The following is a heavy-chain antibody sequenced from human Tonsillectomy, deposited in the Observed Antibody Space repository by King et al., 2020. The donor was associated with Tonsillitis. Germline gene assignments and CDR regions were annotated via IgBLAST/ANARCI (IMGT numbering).Heavy chain of an antibody. V-gene: IGHV3-21*01. J-gene: IGHJ3*02. CDR2: ISRYSTYM. Sequence: VQLVESGGGLVKPGGSLRLSCAASGFTFNNYSMNWVRQAPGKGLEWVSSISRYSTYMFYADSLKGRFTISRDNAKNSLSLQMDSLRAEDTAVYYCARRSGQIAEGDAFDIWGQGTMVTVSS. CDR1: GFTFNNYS. CDR3: ARRSGQIAEGDAFDI. D-gene: IGHD1-26*01.